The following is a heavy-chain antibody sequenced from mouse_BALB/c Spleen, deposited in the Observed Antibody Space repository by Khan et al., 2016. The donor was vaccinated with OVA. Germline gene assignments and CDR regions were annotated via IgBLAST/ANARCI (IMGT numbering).Heavy chain of an antibody. CDR1: GYTFTSFY. D-gene: IGHD3-2*01. CDR3: TRRGTARATLWFAY. CDR2: INPSNGGT. J-gene: IGHJ3*01. Sequence: QVQLQQSGAELVKPGASVKLSCKASGYTFTSFYMYWLKQRPGQGLEWIGEINPSNGGTNFNENVKSKATLTVDKSSSTAFMQLSSLTSEDAAVYYCTRRGTARATLWFAYWGQGTLVTVSA. V-gene: IGHV1S81*02.